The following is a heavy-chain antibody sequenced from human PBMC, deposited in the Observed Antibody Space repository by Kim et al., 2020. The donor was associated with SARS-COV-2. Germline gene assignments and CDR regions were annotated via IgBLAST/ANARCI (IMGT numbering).Heavy chain of an antibody. CDR3: ARALNSIAPDY. V-gene: IGHV1-69*01. J-gene: IGHJ4*02. Sequence: NYAQKFQGRVTITADESTSTAYMELSSLRSEDTAVYYCARALNSIAPDYWGQGTLVTVSS. D-gene: IGHD1-20*01.